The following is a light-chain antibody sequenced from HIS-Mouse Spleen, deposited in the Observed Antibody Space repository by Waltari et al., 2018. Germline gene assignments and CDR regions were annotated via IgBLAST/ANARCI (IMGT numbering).Light chain of an antibody. CDR3: SSYTSSSTPYV. CDR1: SSDAGGYTY. Sequence: HSALTHPASASGSPGRSLTISCPGTSSDAGGYTYVSWYQQHPGKAPKLLIYDVSNRPSGVSNRFSGSKSGNTASLTISGLQAEDEADYYCSSYTSSSTPYVFGTGTKVTVL. CDR2: DVS. V-gene: IGLV2-14*03. J-gene: IGLJ1*01.